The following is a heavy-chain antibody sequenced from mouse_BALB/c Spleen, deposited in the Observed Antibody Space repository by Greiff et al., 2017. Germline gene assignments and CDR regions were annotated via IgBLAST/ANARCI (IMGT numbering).Heavy chain of an antibody. CDR3: ARGTVDGYPYYYAMDY. V-gene: IGHV2-6-7*01. CDR1: GFSLTGYG. Sequence: QVQLKESGPGLVAPSQSLSITCTVSGFSLTGYGVNWVRQPPGKGLEWLGMIWGDGSTDYNSALKSRLSISKDNSKSQVFLKMNSLQTDDTARYYCARGTVDGYPYYYAMDYWGQGTSVTVSS. J-gene: IGHJ4*01. CDR2: IWGDGST. D-gene: IGHD2-3*01.